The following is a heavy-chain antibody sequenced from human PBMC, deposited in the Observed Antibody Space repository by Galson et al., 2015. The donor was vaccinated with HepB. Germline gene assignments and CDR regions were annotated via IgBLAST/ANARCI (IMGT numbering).Heavy chain of an antibody. Sequence: SLRLSCAASGFTFSSYAMSWVRQAPGKGLEWVSAISGSGGSTYYADSVKGRFTISRDNSKNKLYLQMNSLRAEDTAVYYCAKAGDVATAMVYVDYWGQGTLVTVSS. CDR2: ISGSGGST. CDR1: GFTFSSYA. D-gene: IGHD5-18*01. J-gene: IGHJ4*02. V-gene: IGHV3-23*01. CDR3: AKAGDVATAMVYVDY.